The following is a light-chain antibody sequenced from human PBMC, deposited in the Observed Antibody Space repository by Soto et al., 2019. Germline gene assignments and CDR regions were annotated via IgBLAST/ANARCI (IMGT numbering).Light chain of an antibody. V-gene: IGKV4-1*01. J-gene: IGKJ1*01. Sequence: DIVTTQSPDSLAVSLGERATLDCKSSQTVLNSSNNKTYLAWYRQRPGQPPTLLINWASTRQSGVPARFRGSGSGTEFTLTITDLQAEDLAVYYCQQFHTIPWSFGQGTKVEIK. CDR3: QQFHTIPWS. CDR1: QTVLNSSNNKTY. CDR2: WAS.